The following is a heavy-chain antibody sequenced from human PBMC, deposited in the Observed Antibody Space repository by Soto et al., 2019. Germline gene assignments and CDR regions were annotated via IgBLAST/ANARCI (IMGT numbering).Heavy chain of an antibody. Sequence: SETLSLTCAVYGGSFSGYYWSWIRQPPGKGLEWIGEINHSGSTNYNPSLKSRVTISVDTSKNQFSLKLSSVTAADTAVYYCARGRKQLANYYYYGMDVWGQGTTVTVSS. V-gene: IGHV4-34*01. CDR1: GGSFSGYY. J-gene: IGHJ6*02. CDR2: INHSGST. D-gene: IGHD6-6*01. CDR3: ARGRKQLANYYYYGMDV.